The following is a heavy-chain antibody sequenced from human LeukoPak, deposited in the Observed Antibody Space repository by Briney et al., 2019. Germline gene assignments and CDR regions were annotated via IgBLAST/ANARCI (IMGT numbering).Heavy chain of an antibody. D-gene: IGHD3-22*01. CDR3: AREAYSSGYYSPYFDY. J-gene: IGHJ4*02. Sequence: PGGSLRLSCAASGFTFSSYSMNWVRQAPGKGLEWVSSISSSSSYIYYADSVKGRFTISRDNAKNSLYLQMNSLRAEDTAVYYCAREAYSSGYYSPYFDYWGQGALVTVSS. V-gene: IGHV3-21*01. CDR1: GFTFSSYS. CDR2: ISSSSSYI.